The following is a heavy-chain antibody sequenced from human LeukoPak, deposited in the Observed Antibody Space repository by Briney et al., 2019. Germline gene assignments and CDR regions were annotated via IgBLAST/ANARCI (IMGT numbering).Heavy chain of an antibody. CDR2: IRKITTTT. J-gene: IGHJ4*02. Sequence: GGSLRLSCAASGFTISDYSMNWVRQAPGKGLEWISYIRKITTTTHYADSVKGRFASSRDNAKNSVYLQMNSLRDDDTAVYYCTRDPEALDYWGQGTLVTVSS. CDR3: TRDPEALDY. V-gene: IGHV3-48*02. CDR1: GFTISDYS.